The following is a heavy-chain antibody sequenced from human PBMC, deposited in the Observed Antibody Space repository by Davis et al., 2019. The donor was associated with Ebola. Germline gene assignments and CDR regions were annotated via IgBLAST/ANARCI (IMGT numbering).Heavy chain of an antibody. D-gene: IGHD3-22*01. CDR1: GGSFSSGSYY. CDR2: IYYSGST. J-gene: IGHJ4*02. Sequence: SETLSLTCTAAGGSFSSGSYYWNWIRQPPGKGLEWIGAIYYSGSTYYNPSLKSRVTISVDTSKNQFSLKLSSVTAADTAVYYCASTITMIVQGWGQGTLVTVSS. V-gene: IGHV4-39*01. CDR3: ASTITMIVQG.